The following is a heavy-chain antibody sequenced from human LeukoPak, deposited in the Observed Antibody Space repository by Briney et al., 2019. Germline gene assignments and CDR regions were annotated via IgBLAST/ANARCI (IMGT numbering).Heavy chain of an antibody. CDR1: GFTFTYAW. Sequence: PGGSLRLSCAASGFTFTYAWMTWVRQAPGKGLEGVGRIKSSPDGGTADYAAPVKGRFTISRDDSRNTLYLQMNNLEIDDTAVYFCSTAVNGSYFDWGQGTLVIVSS. V-gene: IGHV3-15*01. D-gene: IGHD1-26*01. CDR3: STAVNGSYFD. J-gene: IGHJ1*01. CDR2: IKSSPDGGTA.